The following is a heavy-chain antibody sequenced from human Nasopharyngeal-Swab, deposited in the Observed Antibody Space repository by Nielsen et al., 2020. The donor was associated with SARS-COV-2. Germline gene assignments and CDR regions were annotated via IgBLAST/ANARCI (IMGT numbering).Heavy chain of an antibody. CDR3: ARESSGYDSNYYYGMDV. Sequence: GGSLRLSCAASGFAFDHYALHWVRQAPGKGLEWVALISGDAFSTFTADSVEGRFTISRDNAKNSLYLQMNSLRAEDTAVYYCARESSGYDSNYYYGMDVWGQGTTVTVSS. D-gene: IGHD5-12*01. CDR1: GFAFDHYA. V-gene: IGHV3-43*02. J-gene: IGHJ6*02. CDR2: ISGDAFST.